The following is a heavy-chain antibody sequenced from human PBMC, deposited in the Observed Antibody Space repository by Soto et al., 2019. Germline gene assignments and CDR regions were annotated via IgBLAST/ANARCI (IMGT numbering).Heavy chain of an antibody. CDR3: ARGKGGGSGWAGNPGAFDT. Sequence: SETLSLTCTVSGGSISSGGYYWSWIRQHPGKGLEWIGYIYYSGSTYYNPSLKSRVTISVDTSKNQFSLKLSSVTAADTAVYYCARGKGGGSGWAGNPGAFDTWGQGTMVTVSS. J-gene: IGHJ3*02. D-gene: IGHD6-19*01. CDR1: GGSISSGGYY. CDR2: IYYSGST. V-gene: IGHV4-31*03.